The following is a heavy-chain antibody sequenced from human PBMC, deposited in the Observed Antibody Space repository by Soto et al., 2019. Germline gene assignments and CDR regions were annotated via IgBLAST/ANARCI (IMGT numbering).Heavy chain of an antibody. Sequence: ASVKVSCKASGYTFTSYGISWVRQAPGQGLEWMGWISAYNGNTNYAQKLQGRVTMTTDTSTSTAYMELRSLRSDDTAVYYCATTRVVVPDAIFDYWGQGTLVTVSS. D-gene: IGHD2-2*01. CDR2: ISAYNGNT. CDR1: GYTFTSYG. V-gene: IGHV1-18*01. J-gene: IGHJ4*02. CDR3: ATTRVVVPDAIFDY.